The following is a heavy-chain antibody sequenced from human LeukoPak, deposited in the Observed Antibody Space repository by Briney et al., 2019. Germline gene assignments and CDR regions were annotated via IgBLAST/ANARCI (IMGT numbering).Heavy chain of an antibody. Sequence: PSQTLSLTCTVSGGSISSGDYYWSWIRQPPGKGLEWIGYIYYSGSTYYNPSLKSRVTISVDTSKNQFSLKLSSVTAADTAVYYCARAGTYQLLYIDAFDIWGQGTMVTVSS. CDR1: GGSISSGDYY. CDR2: IYYSGST. CDR3: ARAGTYQLLYIDAFDI. V-gene: IGHV4-30-4*08. J-gene: IGHJ3*02. D-gene: IGHD2-2*02.